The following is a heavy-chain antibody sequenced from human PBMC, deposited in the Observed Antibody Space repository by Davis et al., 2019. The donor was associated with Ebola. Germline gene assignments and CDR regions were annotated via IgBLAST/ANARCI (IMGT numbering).Heavy chain of an antibody. Sequence: MPSETLSLTCAVYGGSFNAHYWNWIRQPPGKGLEWIGEINHSGSTNFNPSLKSRVAISVDTSKNQFSLKLTSVTAADTAVYYCARRGTSSWYAGWFDPWGQGTLVTVSS. CDR3: ARRGTSSWYAGWFDP. CDR2: INHSGST. D-gene: IGHD6-13*01. J-gene: IGHJ5*02. V-gene: IGHV4-34*01. CDR1: GGSFNAHY.